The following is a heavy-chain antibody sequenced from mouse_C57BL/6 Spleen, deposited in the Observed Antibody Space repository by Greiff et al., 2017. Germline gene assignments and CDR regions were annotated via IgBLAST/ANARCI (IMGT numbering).Heavy chain of an antibody. D-gene: IGHD2-4*01. J-gene: IGHJ2*01. CDR2: INPSNGGT. CDR3: ARGDDYPYYFDY. V-gene: IGHV1-53*01. CDR1: GYTFTSYW. Sequence: VQLQESGPELVKPGASVKLSCKASGYTFTSYWMHWVKQRPGQGLEWIGNINPSNGGTNYNEKFKSKATLTVDKSSSTAYMQLSSLTSEDSAVYYCARGDDYPYYFDYWGQGTTLTVSS.